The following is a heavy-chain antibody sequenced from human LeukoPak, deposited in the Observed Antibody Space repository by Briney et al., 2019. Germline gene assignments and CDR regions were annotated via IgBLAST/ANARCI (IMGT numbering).Heavy chain of an antibody. V-gene: IGHV4-31*03. CDR1: GGSISSGDYY. D-gene: IGHD5-18*01. CDR2: IYYSGST. CDR3: ARVGGGQLWLVDY. J-gene: IGHJ4*02. Sequence: SETLSPTCTVSGGSISSGDYYWSWIRQHPGKGLEWIGYIYYSGSTYYNPSLKSRVTISVDTSKNQFSLKLSSVTAADTAAYYCARVGGGQLWLVDYWGQGTLVTVSS.